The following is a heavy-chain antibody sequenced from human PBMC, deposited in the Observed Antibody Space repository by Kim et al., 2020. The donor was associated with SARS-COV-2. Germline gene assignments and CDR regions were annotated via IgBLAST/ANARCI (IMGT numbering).Heavy chain of an antibody. CDR2: AT. CDR3: TSYSSSWTTI. J-gene: IGHJ3*02. V-gene: IGHV3-73*01. D-gene: IGHD6-13*01. Sequence: ATAYAASVKGRFTISRDESKNTAYLQMNSLKTEDTAVYYCTSYSSSWTTIWGQGTMVTVSS.